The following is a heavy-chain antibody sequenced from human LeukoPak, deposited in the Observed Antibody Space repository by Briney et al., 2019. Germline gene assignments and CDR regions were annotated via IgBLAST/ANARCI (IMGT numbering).Heavy chain of an antibody. CDR2: INPSGGST. J-gene: IGHJ4*02. Sequence: ASVKVSCKASGYTFTSYYRHWVRQAPGQGLEWMGIINPSGGSTSYAQKFQGRVTITRDTSTSTVYMELSSLRSEDTAVYYCARTYYDSSGYHYFDYWGQGTLVTVSS. CDR3: ARTYYDSSGYHYFDY. D-gene: IGHD3-22*01. V-gene: IGHV1-46*01. CDR1: GYTFTSYY.